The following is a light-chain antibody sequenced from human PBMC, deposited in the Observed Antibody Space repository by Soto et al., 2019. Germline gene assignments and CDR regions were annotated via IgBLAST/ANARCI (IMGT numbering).Light chain of an antibody. CDR3: ISYTSSSNLVV. J-gene: IGLJ2*01. CDR2: DVS. CDR1: SSDVGGYNY. Sequence: QSALTQPASVSGSPGQSITISCTGTSSDVGGYNYVSWYQQHPGKAPKLMIYDVSNRPSGVSNRFSGYKSGNTASLTISGLQGDDEADYYCISYTSSSNLVVFGGGTKVTVL. V-gene: IGLV2-14*01.